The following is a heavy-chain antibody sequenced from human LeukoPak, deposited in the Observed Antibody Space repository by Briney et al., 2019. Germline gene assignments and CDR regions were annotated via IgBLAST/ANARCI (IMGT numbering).Heavy chain of an antibody. CDR1: GDSFSSNNFY. Sequence: NSSETLSLTCTVSGDSFSSNNFYWGWIRQPPGKGLEWIGSISYSGTTYYNPSLKSRVTISVDKSKNQFSLNLSSVTAADTAVYYCARSRDWSVFWGHGTMVTVSS. CDR2: ISYSGTT. D-gene: IGHD3-9*01. V-gene: IGHV4-39*01. J-gene: IGHJ3*01. CDR3: ARSRDWSVF.